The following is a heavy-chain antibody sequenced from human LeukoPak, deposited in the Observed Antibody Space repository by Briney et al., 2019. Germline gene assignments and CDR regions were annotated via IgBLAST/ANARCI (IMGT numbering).Heavy chain of an antibody. CDR1: GGSISSYF. CDR2: IYNSGST. Sequence: SETLSLTCTVSGGSISSYFWTWIRQPPGKGLEWIGYIYNSGSTKYSPSLKSRVTISADTSKNQFSLKLSSVTAADTAVYYCARGGVLKSVDYWGQGTLVAVSS. J-gene: IGHJ4*02. CDR3: ARGGVLKSVDY. D-gene: IGHD3-16*01. V-gene: IGHV4-59*01.